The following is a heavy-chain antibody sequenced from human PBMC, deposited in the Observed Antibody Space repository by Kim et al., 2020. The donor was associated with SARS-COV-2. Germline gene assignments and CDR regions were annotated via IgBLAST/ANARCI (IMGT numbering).Heavy chain of an antibody. V-gene: IGHV3-66*01. CDR3: ATNLAAAGVV. D-gene: IGHD6-13*01. CDR1: GFTVSSNY. Sequence: GGYLRLFCAASGFTVSSNYMSWLRQAPGKGLEWLSVIYSGNKTYYVDSVKGRFIISRDNSKNTLYLQMSSLRVEDTAAYYCATNLAAAGVVWGQGTLVTV. J-gene: IGHJ4*02. CDR2: IYSGNKT.